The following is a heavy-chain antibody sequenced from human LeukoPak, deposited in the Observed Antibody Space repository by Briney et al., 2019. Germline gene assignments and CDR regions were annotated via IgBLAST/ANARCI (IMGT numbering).Heavy chain of an antibody. CDR3: ARGAGIVATIYFDY. D-gene: IGHD5-12*01. V-gene: IGHV1-2*02. J-gene: IGHJ4*02. CDR1: GYTFTDYY. Sequence: RASVKVSCKASGYTFTDYYMHWVRQAPGQGLEWMGWINPNSGGTNYAQKFQGRVTMTRDTSISTAYMELSRLRSDDTAVYYCARGAGIVATIYFDYWGQGTLVTVSS. CDR2: INPNSGGT.